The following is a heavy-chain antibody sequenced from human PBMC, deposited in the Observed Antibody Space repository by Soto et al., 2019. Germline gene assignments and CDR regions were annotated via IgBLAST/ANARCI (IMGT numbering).Heavy chain of an antibody. D-gene: IGHD6-13*01. V-gene: IGHV4-34*01. Sequence: SETLSLTCAVYGWSFSVYYWSWIRQPPGKGLEWIGEINHSGSTNYNPSLKSRVTISVDTSKNQFSLKLSSVTAADTAVYYCASSSSSWYLRYFQHWGQGTLVTVSS. CDR3: ASSSSSWYLRYFQH. J-gene: IGHJ1*01. CDR2: INHSGST. CDR1: GWSFSVYY.